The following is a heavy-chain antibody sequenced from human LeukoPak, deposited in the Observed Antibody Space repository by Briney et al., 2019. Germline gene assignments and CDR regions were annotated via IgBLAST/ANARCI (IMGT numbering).Heavy chain of an antibody. CDR2: IKSKTDGGTT. V-gene: IGHV3-15*01. J-gene: IGHJ4*02. CDR1: GFFFAGYG. Sequence: GGSLRLSCAVSGFFFAGYGMTWLRQAPGKGLEWVGRIKSKTDGGTTDYAAPVKGRFTISRDDSKNTLYLQMNSLKTEDTAVYYCTKIEGPYYFDYWGQGTLVTVSS. CDR3: TKIEGPYYFDY.